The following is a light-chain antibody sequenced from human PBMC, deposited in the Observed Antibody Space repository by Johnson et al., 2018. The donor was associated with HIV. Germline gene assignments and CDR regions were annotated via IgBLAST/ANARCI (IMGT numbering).Light chain of an antibody. V-gene: IGLV1-51*01. CDR1: SSNIGNNY. CDR3: GTWVSSLSAGPYV. J-gene: IGLJ1*01. CDR2: DNN. Sequence: QSVLTQPPSVSAAPGQKVTISCSGSSSNIGNNYVSWYQQLPGTAPKVLIYDNNKRPSGVPDRFSGSKSGTSATLDITGLQTGDEADYYCGTWVSSLSAGPYVFGTGTKLTVL.